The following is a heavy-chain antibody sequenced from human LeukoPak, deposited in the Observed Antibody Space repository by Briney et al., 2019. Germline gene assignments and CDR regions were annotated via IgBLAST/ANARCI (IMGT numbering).Heavy chain of an antibody. CDR1: GFTFRDYG. D-gene: IGHD1-1*01. J-gene: IGHJ4*02. V-gene: IGHV3-49*04. Sequence: GGSLRLSCTTSGFTFRDYGVNWVRQAPGKGLEWVGLIRGGAFSGATEYAASVKGRFTVSRDDSKSIVYLQMNSLQTEDTAVYYCSRGGRLPDYWGQGTLVTVSS. CDR2: IRGGAFSGAT. CDR3: SRGGRLPDY.